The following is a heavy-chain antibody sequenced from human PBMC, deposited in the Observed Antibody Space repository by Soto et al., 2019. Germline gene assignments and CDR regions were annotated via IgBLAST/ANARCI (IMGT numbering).Heavy chain of an antibody. J-gene: IGHJ6*02. D-gene: IGHD3-16*01. CDR2: IIPFFKAA. CDR3: ARDVPLNYYDGTFSYYAMDV. V-gene: IGHV1-69*13. CDR1: GGTFSSHA. Sequence: SVKVSCKASGGTFSSHAISWVRQAPGQGLGWMGGIIPFFKAANYAQKFQGRVTITADDSTSTAYMDLYSLRSEDTAVYYCARDVPLNYYDGTFSYYAMDVWGQGTTVTVSS.